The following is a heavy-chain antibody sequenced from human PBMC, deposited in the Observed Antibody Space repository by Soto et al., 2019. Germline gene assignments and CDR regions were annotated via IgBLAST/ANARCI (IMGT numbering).Heavy chain of an antibody. Sequence: QVQLVQSGAEVKKPGASVKVSCKASGYTFTGYYMHWVRQAPGQGLEWMGWINPNSGGTNYAQKFQGRVTMTRDTSISTAYMELSRLRSDDTAVYYCATRYCSSTSCFYGMDVWGQGTTVTVSS. D-gene: IGHD2-2*01. CDR2: INPNSGGT. J-gene: IGHJ6*02. V-gene: IGHV1-2*02. CDR1: GYTFTGYY. CDR3: ATRYCSSTSCFYGMDV.